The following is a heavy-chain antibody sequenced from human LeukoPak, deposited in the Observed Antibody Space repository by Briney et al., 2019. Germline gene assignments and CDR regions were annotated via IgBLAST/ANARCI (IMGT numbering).Heavy chain of an antibody. Sequence: GGSLRLSCAAPGFTFSSYEMNRVRQAPGKRLEWDSYISSSGSTIYYADSVKGRFTISRDNAKNSLYLQMNSLRAEDTAVYYCARLYSSSWYSNYWGQGTLVTVSS. V-gene: IGHV3-48*03. CDR1: GFTFSSYE. CDR3: ARLYSSSWYSNY. CDR2: ISSSGSTI. J-gene: IGHJ4*02. D-gene: IGHD6-13*01.